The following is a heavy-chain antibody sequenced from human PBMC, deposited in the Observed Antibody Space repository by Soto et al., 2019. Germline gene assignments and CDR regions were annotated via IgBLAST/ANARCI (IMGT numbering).Heavy chain of an antibody. CDR1: GFTFANNG. Sequence: CGTSGFTFANNGMGWVRQAPGKGLYWVSGISSSGRRTYYADSVKGRFTISRDNSKNTLYLQMDSLRADDTAVYYCATVAKSGEVIEYFDSWGQGSLVTVSS. V-gene: IGHV3-23*01. J-gene: IGHJ4*02. CDR3: ATVAKSGEVIEYFDS. CDR2: ISSSGRRT. D-gene: IGHD3-3*01.